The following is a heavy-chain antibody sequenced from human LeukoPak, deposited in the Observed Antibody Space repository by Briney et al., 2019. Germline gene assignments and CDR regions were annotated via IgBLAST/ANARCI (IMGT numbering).Heavy chain of an antibody. V-gene: IGHV1-46*01. CDR2: INPSGGST. Sequence: ASLKVSCKASGYTFTSYYMHWVRQAPGQGLEWMGIINPSGGSTSYAQKFQGRVTMTRDTSTSTAYMELRSLRSDDTAVYYCARVSSYYYYMDVWGKGTTVTVSS. J-gene: IGHJ6*03. CDR1: GYTFTSYY. CDR3: ARVSSYYYYMDV.